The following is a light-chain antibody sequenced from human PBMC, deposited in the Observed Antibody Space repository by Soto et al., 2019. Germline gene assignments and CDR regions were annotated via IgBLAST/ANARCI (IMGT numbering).Light chain of an antibody. J-gene: IGLJ1*01. CDR3: ASYAVNNNYV. Sequence: QSALTQPPSASGSPGQSVTISCTGTTSDVGAYNYVSWYQQHPGKAPKLIIYDVTQRPSGVPDRFSGSKSGTTASLTVSGLQAEDEADYYCASYAVNNNYVFGTGTKLTVL. CDR1: TSDVGAYNY. CDR2: DVT. V-gene: IGLV2-8*01.